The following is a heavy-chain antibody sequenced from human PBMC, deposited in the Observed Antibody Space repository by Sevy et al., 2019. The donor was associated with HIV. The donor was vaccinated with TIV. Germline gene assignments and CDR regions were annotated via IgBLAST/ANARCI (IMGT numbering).Heavy chain of an antibody. CDR1: GFTFSSYS. D-gene: IGHD5-18*01. CDR3: ARDSGYSSNWFDP. V-gene: IGHV3-48*01. J-gene: IGHJ5*02. CDR2: ISSSSTI. Sequence: GGSLRLSCAASGFTFSSYSMNWVRQAPGKGLEWVSYISSSSTIYYADSVKGRFTISRDNAKNSLYLQMNSLRAEDTAVYYCARDSGYSSNWFDPWGQGTLVTVSS.